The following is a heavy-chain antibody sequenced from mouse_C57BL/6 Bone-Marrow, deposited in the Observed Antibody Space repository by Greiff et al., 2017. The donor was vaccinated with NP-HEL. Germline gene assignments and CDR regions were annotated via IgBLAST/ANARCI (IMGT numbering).Heavy chain of an antibody. J-gene: IGHJ4*01. D-gene: IGHD1-2*01. CDR1: GFTFSSYG. Sequence: VKLMESGGDLVKPGGSLKLSCAASGFTFSSYGMSWVRQTPDKRLEWVATISSGGSYTYYPDSVKGRFTISRDNAKNTLYLQMSRLKSEDTAMYYCARGYNYAMDYWGQGTSVTVSS. CDR2: ISSGGSYT. V-gene: IGHV5-6*02. CDR3: ARGYNYAMDY.